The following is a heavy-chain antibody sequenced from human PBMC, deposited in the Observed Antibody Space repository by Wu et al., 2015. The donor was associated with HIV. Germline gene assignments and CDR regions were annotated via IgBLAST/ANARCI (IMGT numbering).Heavy chain of an antibody. D-gene: IGHD5-12*01. V-gene: IGHV1-2*02. J-gene: IGHJ2*01. CDR2: INPNSGDT. Sequence: QVQLGQSGAEVKKPGASVKVSCKASGYTFTGYSIHWVRQSPGQGLEWMGWINPNSGDTNYAQKFQGRVTMTRDTSISTAYMELSRLTSNDTAIYYCARGYSGYDSSWYFDLWAWHPGHCLL. CDR1: GYTFTGYS. CDR3: ARGYSGYDSSWYFDL.